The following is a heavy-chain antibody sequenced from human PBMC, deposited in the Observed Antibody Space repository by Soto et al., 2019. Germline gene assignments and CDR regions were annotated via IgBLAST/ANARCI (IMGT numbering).Heavy chain of an antibody. J-gene: IGHJ5*02. CDR1: GGSISSGDYY. Sequence: QVQLQESGPGLVKPSQTLSLTCTVSGGSISSGDYYWSWIRQPPGKGLEWIGYIYYSGSTYYNPSLKSRVTRSVDTSKSQFSLKLSSATAADTAVYYCARGRPDGSRLDPRGQGTLVTVSS. CDR3: ARGRPDGSRLDP. CDR2: IYYSGST. V-gene: IGHV4-30-4*01. D-gene: IGHD6-13*01.